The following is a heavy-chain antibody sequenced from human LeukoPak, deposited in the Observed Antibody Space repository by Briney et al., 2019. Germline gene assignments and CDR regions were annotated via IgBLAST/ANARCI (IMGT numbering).Heavy chain of an antibody. V-gene: IGHV3-53*01. D-gene: IGHD6-19*01. CDR3: ARVRGGWYFDY. CDR2: IFSGGST. Sequence: RGSLRLSCAASGFTFSDFYISWVRPAPGKGRGWVSVIFSGGSTYYSDSVKGRFTISRDNSKTTLYLQMISLRAEDTAVYYCARVRGGWYFDYWGQGTLVTVSS. J-gene: IGHJ4*02. CDR1: GFTFSDFY.